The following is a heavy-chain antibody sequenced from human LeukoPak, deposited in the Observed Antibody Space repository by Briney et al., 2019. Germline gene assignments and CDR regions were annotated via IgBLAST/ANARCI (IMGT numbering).Heavy chain of an antibody. CDR3: ARDLDYGDNRAFDI. D-gene: IGHD4-17*01. CDR2: IYYSGST. J-gene: IGHJ3*02. CDR1: GGSISSSSYY. Sequence: SETLSLTCTVSGGSISSSSYYWGWIRQPPGKGLEWIGSIYYSGSTYYNPSLKSRVTISVDTSKNQFSLKLSSVTAADTAVYYCARDLDYGDNRAFDIWGQGTMVTVSS. V-gene: IGHV4-39*02.